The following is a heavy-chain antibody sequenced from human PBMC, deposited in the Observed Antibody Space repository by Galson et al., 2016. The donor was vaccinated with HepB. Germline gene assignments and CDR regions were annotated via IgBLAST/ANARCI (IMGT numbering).Heavy chain of an antibody. J-gene: IGHJ5*02. D-gene: IGHD2-15*01. CDR1: GFTFDDYA. V-gene: IGHV3-9*01. CDR2: ISWNSGNT. Sequence: SLRLSCAASGFTFDDYAMHWVRQAPGKGLEWVSGISWNSGNTGYADSVKGRFTISRDNAKDSLYLQMNSLRTEDTALYYCAKAAQYCSSSSCRNWFDPWGLGTLVTASS. CDR3: AKAAQYCSSSSCRNWFDP.